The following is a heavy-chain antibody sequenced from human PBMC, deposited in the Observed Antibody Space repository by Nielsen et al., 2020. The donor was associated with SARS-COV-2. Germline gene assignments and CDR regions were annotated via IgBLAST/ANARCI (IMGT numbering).Heavy chain of an antibody. CDR3: AKSNVVRGIIGYYFEY. V-gene: IGHV3-74*01. J-gene: IGHJ4*02. D-gene: IGHD3-10*01. Sequence: GESLKISYAASGFTFSSYWMHWVRQAPGKGLVWVSRINSDGSSTSYADSVKGRFTISRDNFKNTLYLQMNSLRTEDTAVYYCAKSNVVRGIIGYYFEYWGRGTAVNVSS. CDR1: GFTFSSYW. CDR2: INSDGSST.